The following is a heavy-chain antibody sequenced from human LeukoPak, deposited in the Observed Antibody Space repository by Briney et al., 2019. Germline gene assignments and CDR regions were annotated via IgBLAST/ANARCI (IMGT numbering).Heavy chain of an antibody. CDR2: IIAYNGNT. V-gene: IGHV1-18*04. D-gene: IGHD3-9*01. J-gene: IGHJ5*02. CDR3: ARDFFSDIVTGSIGNWFDP. CDR1: GYTFTSYG. Sequence: GASVKVSCKASGYTFTSYGISWVPQAPRQGLEWVGWIIAYNGNTNYTQNPQGRVTITTDTSTSTAYMKLRSLRSDGTAVDYCARDFFSDIVTGSIGNWFDPWGQGTLVTVSS.